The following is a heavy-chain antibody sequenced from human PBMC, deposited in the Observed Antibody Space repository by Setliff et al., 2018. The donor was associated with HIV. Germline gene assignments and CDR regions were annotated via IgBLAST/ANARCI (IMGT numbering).Heavy chain of an antibody. CDR3: ARSLAYCSGGGCSSGNYYYMDV. CDR2: IYYSGST. D-gene: IGHD2-15*01. V-gene: IGHV4-38-2*01. Sequence: SETLSLTCGVSGYSMSSGYYWGWIRQPPGKGLEWIGSIYYSGSTYYNPSLKSRVTLSVDTSENQYSLKLTSLIAADTAVYYCARSLAYCSGGGCSSGNYYYMDVWGKGTTVTVSS. CDR1: GYSMSSGYY. J-gene: IGHJ6*03.